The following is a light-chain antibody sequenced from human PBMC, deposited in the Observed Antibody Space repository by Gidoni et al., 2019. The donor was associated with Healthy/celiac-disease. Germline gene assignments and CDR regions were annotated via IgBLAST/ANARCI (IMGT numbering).Light chain of an antibody. V-gene: IGLV2-14*01. J-gene: IGLJ2*01. Sequence: SAPTQPASVSGSPGQSITISCTGTSRDVGSYNYVSWYQQHPGKDPKLINYDVSNRPSGVSNRFSGSKSGNTASLTIFGPQAEDEDYYDCSADTSSSTLFGGGTKLTVL. CDR3: SADTSSSTL. CDR2: DVS. CDR1: SRDVGSYNY.